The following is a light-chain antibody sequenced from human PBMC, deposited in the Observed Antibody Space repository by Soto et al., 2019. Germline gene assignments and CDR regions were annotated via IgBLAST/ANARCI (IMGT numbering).Light chain of an antibody. J-gene: IGKJ3*01. CDR2: AAS. Sequence: DIQMTQSPSTLSASLGDRVTITCRASQSISSYLNWYQQKPGKAPKLLIYAASSLQSGVPSRFSGSGSGTDFTLTISSLQSEDFAVYYCQQYDRAPFTFGPGTKVDI. CDR1: QSISSY. V-gene: IGKV1-39*01. CDR3: QQYDRAPFT.